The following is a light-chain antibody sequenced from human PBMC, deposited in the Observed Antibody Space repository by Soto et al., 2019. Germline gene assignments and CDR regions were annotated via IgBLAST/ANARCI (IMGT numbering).Light chain of an antibody. CDR1: QSVSSSY. CDR3: QQYGSPPPGT. J-gene: IGKJ3*01. Sequence: EIVLTQSPGTLSLSPGERATLSCRASQSVSSSYLAWYQQKPGQAPRLLIYGASSRATGIPDRFSGSESGTDFTLTISRLEPEDFAVYYCQQYGSPPPGTFGPGTKVDIK. V-gene: IGKV3-20*01. CDR2: GAS.